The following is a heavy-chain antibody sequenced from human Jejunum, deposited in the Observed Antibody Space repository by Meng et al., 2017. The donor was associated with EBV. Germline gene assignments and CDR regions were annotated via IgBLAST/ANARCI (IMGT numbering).Heavy chain of an antibody. CDR2: IYYSGST. J-gene: IGHJ4*02. CDR1: GDSIDSRNW. D-gene: IGHD2-21*02. V-gene: IGHV4-4*03. CDR3: VRGGDYCLVY. Sequence: QLSGQGLVKPPGTLSLTGPVSGDSIDSRNWGSWIRQSPERGLEWIGEIYYSGSTNYNPSLKSRVTILVDRSENHFSLHLSSVTAADTAAYYCVRGGDYCLVYWGQGTLVTVSS.